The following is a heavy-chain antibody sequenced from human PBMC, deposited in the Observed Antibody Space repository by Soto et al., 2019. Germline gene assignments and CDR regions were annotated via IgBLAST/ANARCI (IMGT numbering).Heavy chain of an antibody. CDR1: EYSFSTYW. CDR3: ARRVNSHFDY. Sequence: VQLVQSGAEAKKPGESLKISCKSSEYSFSTYWIGWVRQMPGKGLEWMGIIYPGDSDTRYSPSFQGQVTISADKSISTSYLQWSSLRASDTAMYYCARRVNSHFDYWGQGTLVTVSS. CDR2: IYPGDSDT. D-gene: IGHD2-21*01. J-gene: IGHJ4*02. V-gene: IGHV5-51*03.